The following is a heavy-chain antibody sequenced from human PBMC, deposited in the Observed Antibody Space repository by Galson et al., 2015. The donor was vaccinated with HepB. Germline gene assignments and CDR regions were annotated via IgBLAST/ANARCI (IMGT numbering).Heavy chain of an antibody. V-gene: IGHV3-53*01. Sequence: SLRLSCAASGFTVSSNYMSWVRQAPGKGLEWVSVIYSGGSTYYADSVKGRFTISRDNSKNTLYLQMNSLRAEDTAVYYCARDLLSVTGVRYFDLWGRGTLVTVSS. CDR2: IYSGGST. D-gene: IGHD3-9*01. CDR1: GFTVSSNY. CDR3: ARDLLSVTGVRYFDL. J-gene: IGHJ2*01.